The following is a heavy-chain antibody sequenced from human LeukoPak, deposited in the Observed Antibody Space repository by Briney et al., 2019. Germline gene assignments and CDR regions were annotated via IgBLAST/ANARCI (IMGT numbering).Heavy chain of an antibody. CDR3: ARINDGYNPTGSDY. Sequence: GGSLRLSCAASGFTFSSYWMSWVRQAPGKGLEWVANIKQDGSEKYYVDSVKGRFTISRGNAKNSLYLQMNSLRAEDTAVYYCARINDGYNPTGSDYWGQGTLVTVSS. V-gene: IGHV3-7*01. CDR1: GFTFSSYW. J-gene: IGHJ4*02. D-gene: IGHD5-24*01. CDR2: IKQDGSEK.